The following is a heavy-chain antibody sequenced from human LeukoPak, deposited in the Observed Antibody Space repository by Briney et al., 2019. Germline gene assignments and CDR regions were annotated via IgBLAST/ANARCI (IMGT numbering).Heavy chain of an antibody. J-gene: IGHJ4*02. Sequence: PSQSLSLTCTVSVRSISIISYYWAWIRQPPGKGLEWIGIIYYRRSTYYNPSLKSRVTISVDTYKNQFSVKLRSVTAADKAVYYCARHVEMATIWGVYYFDYWGQGTLVTVSS. V-gene: IGHV4-39*01. D-gene: IGHD5-24*01. CDR2: IYYRRST. CDR1: VRSISIISYY. CDR3: ARHVEMATIWGVYYFDY.